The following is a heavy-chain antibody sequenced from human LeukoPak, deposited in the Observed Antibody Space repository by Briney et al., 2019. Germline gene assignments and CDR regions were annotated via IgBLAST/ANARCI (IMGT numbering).Heavy chain of an antibody. CDR3: ARDGNGLAY. Sequence: GGSLRLSCAASGXTFSTYRMHWVRQVPGKGLVWVSRISGDGNTINYADSVKGRFTISRDNAKNTLYLQMNGLRAEDTGIYYCARDGNGLAYWGQGTLVTVSS. D-gene: IGHD2-8*01. CDR2: ISGDGNTI. J-gene: IGHJ4*02. V-gene: IGHV3-74*01. CDR1: GXTFSTYR.